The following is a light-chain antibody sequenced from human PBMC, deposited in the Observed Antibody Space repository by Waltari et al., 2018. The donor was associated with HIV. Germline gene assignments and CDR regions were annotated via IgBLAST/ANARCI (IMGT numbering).Light chain of an antibody. Sequence: SYELTQPPSVSVSPVQTASIACSGDALQSRYVSWYQKRPGQSPVLVVFQDGKRPSGIPERFSGSNSGNTATLTISGTQAMDEADYFCQAWAGGTGSEGVFGGGTKLTVL. CDR2: QDG. J-gene: IGLJ2*01. CDR1: ALQSRY. V-gene: IGLV3-1*01. CDR3: QAWAGGTGSEGV.